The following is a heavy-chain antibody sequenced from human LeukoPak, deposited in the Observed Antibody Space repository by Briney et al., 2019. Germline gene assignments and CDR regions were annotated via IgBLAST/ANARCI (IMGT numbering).Heavy chain of an antibody. CDR1: GGSFSGYY. J-gene: IGHJ4*02. V-gene: IGHV4-59*10. D-gene: IGHD3-3*01. CDR2: IYTSGST. CDR3: AREYDFWSGLDY. Sequence: SETQSLTCAVYGGSFSGYYWSWIRQPPGKGLEWIGRIYTSGSTNYNPSLKSRVTISVDTSKNQFSLKLSSVTAADTAVYYCAREYDFWSGLDYWGQGTPVTVSS.